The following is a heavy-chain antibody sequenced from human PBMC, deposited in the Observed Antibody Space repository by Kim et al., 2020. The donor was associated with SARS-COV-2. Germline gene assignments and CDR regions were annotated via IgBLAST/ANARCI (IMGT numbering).Heavy chain of an antibody. J-gene: IGHJ6*02. V-gene: IGHV3-9*01. D-gene: IGHD3-10*01. CDR1: GFTFDDYA. CDR3: AKDCTRNGPFTYYYGLVCEGMDV. Sequence: GGSLRLSCEASGFTFDDYAMHWVRQAPGKGLEWVSGINWNSGHIGYADSVKGRFTISRDNAKNSLSLEMNSLRPEDTALYYCAKDCTRNGPFTYYYGLVCEGMDVWGQGTTVTVS. CDR2: INWNSGHI.